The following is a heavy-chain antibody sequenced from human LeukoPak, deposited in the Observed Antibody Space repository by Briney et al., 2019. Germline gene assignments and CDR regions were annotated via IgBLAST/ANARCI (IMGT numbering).Heavy chain of an antibody. D-gene: IGHD3-9*01. CDR3: ARQYSDILTGYHRGELYWYFDL. CDR1: DDSISIYY. Sequence: SETLSLTCSVSDDSISIYYWSWIRQPPGKGLEWIGYIYYSGSTNYNPSLKSRVTISVDTSKNQFSLKLSSVTAADTAVYYCARQYSDILTGYHRGELYWYFDLWGRGTLVTVSS. CDR2: IYYSGST. J-gene: IGHJ2*01. V-gene: IGHV4-59*01.